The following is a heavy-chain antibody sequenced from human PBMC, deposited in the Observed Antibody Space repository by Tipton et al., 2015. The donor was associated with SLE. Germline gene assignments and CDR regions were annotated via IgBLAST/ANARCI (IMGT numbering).Heavy chain of an antibody. D-gene: IGHD2-2*03. CDR3: ARGVAIYWITYYDYYMDV. J-gene: IGHJ6*03. CDR2: ISYGGTT. V-gene: IGHV4-39*07. CDR1: GGSIDIRSYN. Sequence: TLSLTCTVSGGSIDIRSYNWGWIRQPPGKGLEWIGSISYGGTTYYKSSLTSRITISVDTSKNQFSLKLTSVTAADTGVYYCARGVAIYWITYYDYYMDVWGKGTTVTVSS.